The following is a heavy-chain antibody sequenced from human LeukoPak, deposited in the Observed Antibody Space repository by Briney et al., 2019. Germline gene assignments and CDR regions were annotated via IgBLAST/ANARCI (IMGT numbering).Heavy chain of an antibody. CDR2: IYYSGST. CDR1: GGSIGSGGFY. CDR3: AREYCSGGSCYGHPAGLFDY. D-gene: IGHD2-15*01. Sequence: PSQTLSLTCTVSGGSIGSGGFYWGWIRQPPGKGLEWIGSIYYSGSTYYNPSLKSRVTISVDTSKNQFSLKLSSVTAADTAVYYCAREYCSGGSCYGHPAGLFDYWGQGTLVTVSS. J-gene: IGHJ4*02. V-gene: IGHV4-39*07.